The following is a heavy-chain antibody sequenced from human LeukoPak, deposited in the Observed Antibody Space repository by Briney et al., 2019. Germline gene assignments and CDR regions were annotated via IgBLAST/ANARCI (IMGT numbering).Heavy chain of an antibody. Sequence: SETLSLTCAVYGGSFSGYYWSWIRQPPGKGLEWIGEINHSGSTNYSPSLKSRVTISVDTSKNQFSLKLSSVTAADTAVYYCARWEWEFYYADYWGQGTLVTVSS. CDR3: ARWEWEFYYADY. CDR1: GGSFSGYY. J-gene: IGHJ4*02. V-gene: IGHV4-34*01. CDR2: INHSGST. D-gene: IGHD1-26*01.